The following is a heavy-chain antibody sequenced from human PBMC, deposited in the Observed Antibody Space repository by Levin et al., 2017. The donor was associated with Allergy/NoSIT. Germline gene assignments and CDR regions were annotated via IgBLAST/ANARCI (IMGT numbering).Heavy chain of an antibody. CDR3: ARGIEGATTLSYFDY. Sequence: LSLTCAASGFTFSSYGMYWVRQAPGKGLEWVAVIWYDGSKKYYADSVKGRFTISRDNSKNTLYLQMNSLRAEDTAVYYCARGIEGATTLSYFDYWGQGTLVTVSS. CDR2: IWYDGSKK. V-gene: IGHV3-33*01. J-gene: IGHJ4*02. D-gene: IGHD1-26*01. CDR1: GFTFSSYG.